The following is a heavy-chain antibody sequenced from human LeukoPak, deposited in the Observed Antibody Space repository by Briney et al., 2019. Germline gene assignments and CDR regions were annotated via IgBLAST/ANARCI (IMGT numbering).Heavy chain of an antibody. V-gene: IGHV1-2*06. D-gene: IGHD3-9*01. J-gene: IGHJ6*04. CDR1: GYTFTGYY. Sequence: ASVKVSCKASGYTFTGYYMHWVRQAPGQGLEWMGRIKPNSGGTNYEQKFQGRVTMTRDPSISTTYMDLSRLRSDDTAVYYCARVKRRRYPEMDVWGKGTTVTVSS. CDR3: ARVKRRRYPEMDV. CDR2: IKPNSGGT.